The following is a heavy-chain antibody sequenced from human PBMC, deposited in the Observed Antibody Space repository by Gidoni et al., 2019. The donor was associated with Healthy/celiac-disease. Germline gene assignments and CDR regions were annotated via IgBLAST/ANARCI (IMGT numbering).Heavy chain of an antibody. CDR2: ISWNSGSI. V-gene: IGHV3-9*01. D-gene: IGHD3-22*01. CDR3: AKDMGATYYYDSSGYYYGNYFDY. CDR1: GFTFDDYA. Sequence: EVQLVESGGGLVQPGRSLRLSCAASGFTFDDYAMHWVRQAPGKGLEWVSGISWNSGSIGYADSVKGRFTISRDNAKNSLYLQMNSLRAEDTALYYCAKDMGATYYYDSSGYYYGNYFDYWGQGTLVTVSS. J-gene: IGHJ4*02.